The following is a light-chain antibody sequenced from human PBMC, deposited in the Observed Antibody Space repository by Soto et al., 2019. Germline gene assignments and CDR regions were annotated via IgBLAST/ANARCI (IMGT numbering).Light chain of an antibody. CDR3: WLYAGSSTYVV. Sequence: QSALTQPASVSGSPGQSITISCTGTSSDVGSYNLVSWYQQYPGKAPKLMIYEDSKRPSGVSNRFSGSKSGNTASLTISGLQTEDEADYYCWLYAGSSTYVVFGGGTKLTVL. CDR1: SSDVGSYNL. V-gene: IGLV2-23*01. J-gene: IGLJ2*01. CDR2: EDS.